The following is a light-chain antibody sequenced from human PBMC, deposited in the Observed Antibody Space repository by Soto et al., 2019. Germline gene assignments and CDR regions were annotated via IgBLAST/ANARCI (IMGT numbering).Light chain of an antibody. V-gene: IGLV2-14*03. CDR1: SSDVGTYNY. CDR3: SSYTSSSTPYV. J-gene: IGLJ1*01. CDR2: DVR. Sequence: QSVLTQPASVSGSPGQSITISCTGTSSDVGTYNYVSWYQQHPGKAPKLMIYDVRNRPSGVSNRFSGSKSGNTASLTISGLQAEDEADYYCSSYTSSSTPYVFGTGTQLTVL.